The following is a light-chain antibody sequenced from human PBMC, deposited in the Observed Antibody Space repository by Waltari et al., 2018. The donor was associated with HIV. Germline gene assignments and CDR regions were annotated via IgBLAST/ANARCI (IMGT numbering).Light chain of an antibody. CDR1: QNIRRH. J-gene: IGKJ3*01. V-gene: IGKV3-15*01. CDR2: GAS. Sequence: VMTQSPGTLSVSPGERAILSCGASQNIRRHLAWYQQRPGQSPRLLIYGASTRATGVPARFSGSGSGTDFTLTITSLQSADFAVYYCQAFGGTFGPGTRV. CDR3: QAFGGT.